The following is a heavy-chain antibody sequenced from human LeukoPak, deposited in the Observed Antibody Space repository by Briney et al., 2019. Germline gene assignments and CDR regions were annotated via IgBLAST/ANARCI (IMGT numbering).Heavy chain of an antibody. Sequence: GGSLRLSCAASGFTFSSYAMSWVRQAPGKGLEWVSAISASGGTTYYADSVKGRFTISRDNSKNKLYLQMNTLRAEDTAVYYCAKKGDYDILTGQKDWFDPWGQGTLVTVSS. J-gene: IGHJ5*02. CDR3: AKKGDYDILTGQKDWFDP. CDR1: GFTFSSYA. D-gene: IGHD3-9*01. V-gene: IGHV3-23*01. CDR2: ISASGGTT.